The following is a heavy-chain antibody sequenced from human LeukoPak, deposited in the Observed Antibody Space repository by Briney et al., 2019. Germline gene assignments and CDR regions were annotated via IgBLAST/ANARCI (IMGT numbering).Heavy chain of an antibody. J-gene: IGHJ4*02. D-gene: IGHD1-26*01. CDR2: INTNTGNP. CDR3: ARDRGSGSYPKRGVENYFDY. CDR1: GYTFTSYA. V-gene: IGHV7-4-1*02. Sequence: ASVKVSCKASGYTFTSYAMNWVRQAPGQGLEWMGWINTNTGNPTYAQGFTGRFVFSLDTSVSTAYLQISSLKAEDTAVYYCARDRGSGSYPKRGVENYFDYWGQGTLVTVSS.